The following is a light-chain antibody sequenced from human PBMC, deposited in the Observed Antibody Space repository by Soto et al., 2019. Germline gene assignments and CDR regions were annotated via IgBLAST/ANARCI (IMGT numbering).Light chain of an antibody. Sequence: QSALTQPASVSGSPGQSVTISCTGTSTDFVSYNRVSWYQQPPATAPKLMVYEASNRPSGVPDRFSGSKSGNTASLTISGLQAADEADYYCSLYTSENTDVFGTGTKVTVL. CDR2: EAS. CDR1: STDFVSYNR. V-gene: IGLV2-18*01. CDR3: SLYTSENTDV. J-gene: IGLJ1*01.